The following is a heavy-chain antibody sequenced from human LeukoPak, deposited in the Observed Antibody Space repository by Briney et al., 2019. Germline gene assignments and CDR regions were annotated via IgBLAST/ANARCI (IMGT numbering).Heavy chain of an antibody. Sequence: GGSLRLSCAASGFTFSSYGMHWVRQAPGKGLEWVAVISYDGSNEYYADSVKGRFTISRDNSKNTLYLQMNTLRAEDTAVYYCAKNLIYGSGSPPQITYYYYYGMDVWGQGTTVTVSS. CDR2: ISYDGSNE. CDR1: GFTFSSYG. CDR3: AKNLIYGSGSPPQITYYYYYGMDV. D-gene: IGHD3-10*01. V-gene: IGHV3-30*18. J-gene: IGHJ6*02.